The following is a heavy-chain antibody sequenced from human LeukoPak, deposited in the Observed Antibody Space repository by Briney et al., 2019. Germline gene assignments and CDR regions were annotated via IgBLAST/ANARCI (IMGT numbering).Heavy chain of an antibody. D-gene: IGHD3-10*01. V-gene: IGHV4-59*01. J-gene: IGHJ6*02. CDR2: IYYTGHT. Sequence: SETLSLTCTVSNGSITNYYWTWIRQPPGQGLQCIGYIYYTGHTSYNPSLQDRVTMSVDTSKNQLSLKVNSVSAADTAVYYCARAGRHFYGSGGNSKPWPDAMDVWGQGTTVTVSS. CDR3: ARAGRHFYGSGGNSKPWPDAMDV. CDR1: NGSITNYY.